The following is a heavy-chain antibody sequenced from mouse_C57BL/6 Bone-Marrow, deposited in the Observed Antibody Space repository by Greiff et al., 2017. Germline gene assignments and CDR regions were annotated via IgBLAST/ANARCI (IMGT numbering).Heavy chain of an antibody. CDR1: GFNIKDDY. V-gene: IGHV14-4*01. CDR3: TLYGGNSYAMDY. J-gene: IGHJ4*01. D-gene: IGHD2-1*01. CDR2: IDPENGDT. Sequence: EVQLQQSGAELVRPGASVKLSCTASGFNIKDDYMHWVKQRPEQGLEWIGWIDPENGDTEYASKFQGKATITADTSSNTAYLQLSSLTSEDTAVYYCTLYGGNSYAMDYWGQGTSVTVSS.